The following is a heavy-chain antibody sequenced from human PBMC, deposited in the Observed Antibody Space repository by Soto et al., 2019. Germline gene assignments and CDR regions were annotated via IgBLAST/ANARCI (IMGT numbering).Heavy chain of an antibody. V-gene: IGHV3-23*01. J-gene: IGHJ3*02. Sequence: GGSLRLSCAASGFTFSSYAMSWVRQAPGKGLEWVSAISGSGGSTYYADSVKGRFTISRDNSKNTLYLQMNSLRAEDTAVYYCATRRTLGYCSSTSCLDAFDIWGQGTMVTVSS. CDR3: ATRRTLGYCSSTSCLDAFDI. CDR1: GFTFSSYA. D-gene: IGHD2-2*01. CDR2: ISGSGGST.